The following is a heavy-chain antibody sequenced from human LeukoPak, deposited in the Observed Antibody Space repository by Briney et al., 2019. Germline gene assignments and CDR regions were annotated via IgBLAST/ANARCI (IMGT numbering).Heavy chain of an antibody. CDR2: IYTSGST. Sequence: KPSETLSLTCAVSGGSISSYDWSWIRQPAGKGLEWIGRIYTSGSTNYNASLKSRVTISVDTSKNKFSLKLSSVTAADTAVYYCARGTPGYCSSTSCQNAFDIWGQGTMVTVSS. CDR3: ARGTPGYCSSTSCQNAFDI. CDR1: GGSISSYD. J-gene: IGHJ3*02. D-gene: IGHD2-2*01. V-gene: IGHV4-4*07.